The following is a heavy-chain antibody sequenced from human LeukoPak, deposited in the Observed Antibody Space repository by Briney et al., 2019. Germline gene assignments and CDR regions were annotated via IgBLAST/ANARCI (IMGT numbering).Heavy chain of an antibody. CDR2: TYTSGST. Sequence: PSETLSLTCTVSGGSISSYYWSWIRQPAGKGLEWIGRTYTSGSTNYNPSLKSRVTMSVDTSKNQFSLKLSSVTAADTAVYYCARDPRVVVPAAIRYYYYYYMDVWGKGTTVTVSS. J-gene: IGHJ6*03. D-gene: IGHD2-2*02. CDR3: ARDPRVVVPAAIRYYYYYYMDV. CDR1: GGSISSYY. V-gene: IGHV4-4*07.